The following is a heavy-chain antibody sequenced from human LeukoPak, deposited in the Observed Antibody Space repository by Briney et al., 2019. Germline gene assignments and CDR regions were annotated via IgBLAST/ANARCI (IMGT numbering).Heavy chain of an antibody. CDR1: GFTLSNFW. CDR3: ARADYGDLPLGGY. D-gene: IGHD4-17*01. CDR2: INQDGGGK. Sequence: GGPLRFSCAASGFTLSNFWLTWFGQAPGRGREGVANINQDGGGKYYVDSVKGRFTISRDNAKDSLYLQMNSLRVEDTAVYYCARADYGDLPLGGYWGQGTLVTVSS. V-gene: IGHV3-7*03. J-gene: IGHJ4*02.